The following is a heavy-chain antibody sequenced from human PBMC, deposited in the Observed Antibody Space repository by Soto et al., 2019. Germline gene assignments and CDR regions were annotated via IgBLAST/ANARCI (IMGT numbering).Heavy chain of an antibody. Sequence: SETLSLTCTVSGGSISNYYWTWIRRPPGKGLEWIGHIYYSGSTNYNPSLKSRVTISVDTSKNQFALKMNSVTAADTAVYYCARSPSIVRGLIYWFDPWGQGTLVTVSS. CDR2: IYYSGST. V-gene: IGHV4-59*08. J-gene: IGHJ5*02. CDR1: GGSISNYY. D-gene: IGHD3-10*02. CDR3: ARSPSIVRGLIYWFDP.